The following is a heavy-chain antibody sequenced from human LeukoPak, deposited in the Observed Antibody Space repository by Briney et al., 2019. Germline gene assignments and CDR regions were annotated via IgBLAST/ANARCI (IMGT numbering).Heavy chain of an antibody. CDR3: ARDQSAAVRPLDY. D-gene: IGHD6-13*01. CDR1: GFTFDDYA. V-gene: IGHV3-9*01. J-gene: IGHJ4*02. CDR2: ISWNSGSI. Sequence: GRSLRLSCAASGFTFDDYAMHWVRQAPGKGLEWVSGISWNSGSIGYADSVKGRFTISRDNAKNSLYLQMNSLRAEDTAVYYCARDQSAAVRPLDYWGQGTLVTVSS.